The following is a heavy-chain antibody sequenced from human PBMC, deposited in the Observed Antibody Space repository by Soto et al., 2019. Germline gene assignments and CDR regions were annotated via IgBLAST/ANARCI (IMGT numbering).Heavy chain of an antibody. CDR3: ARGTYCGSDCYWTLDY. CDR1: GASISDYF. D-gene: IGHD2-21*02. Sequence: TLSLTFTVAGASISDYFWTWIRQPPGKGLEWIGYFYYGETTNKKSSLNSRFTVSVDTSKSQFSLKVTSVTTADTAVYYCARGTYCGSDCYWTLDYWGQGKMVTVS. CDR2: FYYGETT. V-gene: IGHV4-59*01. J-gene: IGHJ4*02.